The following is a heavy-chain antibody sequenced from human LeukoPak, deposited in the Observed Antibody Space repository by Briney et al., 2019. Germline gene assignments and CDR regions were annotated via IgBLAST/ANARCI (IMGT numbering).Heavy chain of an antibody. Sequence: GGSLRLSCAASGFTFSSYAMSWVRQALGKGLEWVSAISGSGGSTYYADSVKGRFTISRDNSKNTLYLQMNSLRAEDTAVYYCAKYGGDTGYSSSWPNWGQGTLVTVSS. J-gene: IGHJ4*02. CDR3: AKYGGDTGYSSSWPN. CDR2: ISGSGGST. V-gene: IGHV3-23*01. D-gene: IGHD6-13*01. CDR1: GFTFSSYA.